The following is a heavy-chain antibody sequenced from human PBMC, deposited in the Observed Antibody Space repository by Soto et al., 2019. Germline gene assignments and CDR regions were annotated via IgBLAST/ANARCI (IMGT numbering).Heavy chain of an antibody. CDR1: GFTFSSYW. J-gene: IGHJ4*02. V-gene: IGHV3-7*05. CDR2: IKQDGSEK. Sequence: PGGSLRLSCAASGFTFSSYWMTWVRQAPGKGLEWVANIKQDGSEKYYVDSVKGRFTISRDNAKNSLYLQMNSLRAEDTAVYYCARVDSYVLYYFDYWGQGTLVTVSS. D-gene: IGHD5-18*01. CDR3: ARVDSYVLYYFDY.